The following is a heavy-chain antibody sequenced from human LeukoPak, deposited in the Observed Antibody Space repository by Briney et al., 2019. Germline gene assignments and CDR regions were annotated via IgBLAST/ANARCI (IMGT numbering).Heavy chain of an antibody. CDR2: ISGSGGST. Sequence: GSLRLSCAASGFTFSSYAMSWVRQTPEKGLEWVSAISGSGGSTYYADSVKGRFTISRDNSNNTLYLQMNSLRAEDTAVYYCAKEGRVGYSSSSWAFDIWGQGTMVTVSS. CDR3: AKEGRVGYSSSSWAFDI. V-gene: IGHV3-23*01. J-gene: IGHJ3*02. CDR1: GFTFSSYA. D-gene: IGHD6-6*01.